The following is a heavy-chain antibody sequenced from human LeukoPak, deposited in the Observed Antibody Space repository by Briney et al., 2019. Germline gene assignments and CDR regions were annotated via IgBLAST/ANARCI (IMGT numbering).Heavy chain of an antibody. V-gene: IGHV3-7*01. CDR2: IKQDGSEK. CDR3: ARDTKAGAFDI. J-gene: IGHJ3*02. Sequence: PGGSLRPSCAASGFTFSSYWMSWVRQAPGKGLEWVANIKQDGSEKYYVDSVKGRFTISRDNAKNSLYLQMNSLRAEDTAVYSCARDTKAGAFDIWGQGTMVTVSS. D-gene: IGHD2-8*01. CDR1: GFTFSSYW.